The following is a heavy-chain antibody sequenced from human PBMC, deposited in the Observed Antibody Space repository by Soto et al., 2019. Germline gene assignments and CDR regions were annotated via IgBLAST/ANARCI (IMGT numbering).Heavy chain of an antibody. D-gene: IGHD1-26*01. CDR3: VLRGAGYYYYGMDV. J-gene: IGHJ6*02. Sequence: SXTLSLTCAVYGGSFSGYYWSWIRQPSGKGLEWIGEINHSGSTNYNPSLKSRVTISVDTSKNQFSLKLSSVTAADTAVYYCVLRGAGYYYYGMDVWGQGTTVTVSS. CDR1: GGSFSGYY. CDR2: INHSGST. V-gene: IGHV4-34*01.